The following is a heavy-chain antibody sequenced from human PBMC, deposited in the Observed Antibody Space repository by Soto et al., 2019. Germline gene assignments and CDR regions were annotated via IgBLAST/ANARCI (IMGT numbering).Heavy chain of an antibody. CDR3: VRDGTKTLRDWFDP. CDR1: GASISGFY. CDR2: IYATGTT. J-gene: IGHJ5*02. V-gene: IGHV4-4*07. Sequence: SETLSLTCTVSGASISGFYWSWIRKSAGKGLEWIGRIYATGTTDYNPSLKSRVMMSVDTSKKQFSLKLRSVTAADTAVYYCVRDGTKTLRDWFDPWGQG. D-gene: IGHD1-1*01.